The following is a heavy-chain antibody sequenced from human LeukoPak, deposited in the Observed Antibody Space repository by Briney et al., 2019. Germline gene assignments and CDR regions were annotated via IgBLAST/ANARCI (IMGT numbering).Heavy chain of an antibody. D-gene: IGHD6-13*01. CDR3: AKEGQTPYSSKYSYDY. CDR2: VSNDGRTT. V-gene: IGHV3-30*18. Sequence: GGSLRLSCAASGFTFSSHGMHWVRQAPGKGLEWVAVVSNDGRTTYYADSVKGRFIISRDNSKSTLYLQLNSLRTEDTAVYYCAKEGQTPYSSKYSYDYSGQGNLVTVSS. CDR1: GFTFSSHG. J-gene: IGHJ4*02.